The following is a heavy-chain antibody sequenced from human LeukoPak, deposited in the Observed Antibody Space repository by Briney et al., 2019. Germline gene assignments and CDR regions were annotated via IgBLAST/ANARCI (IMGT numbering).Heavy chain of an antibody. CDR2: INPNSGGT. CDR3: AKAGGYGDYPCDY. Sequence: GASVKVSCKASGYTFTGYYMHWVRQAPGQGLEWMGWINPNSGGTNYAQKFQGRVTMTRDTSISTAYMELSRLRSDDTAVYYCAKAGGYGDYPCDYWGQGTLVTVSS. CDR1: GYTFTGYY. D-gene: IGHD4-17*01. J-gene: IGHJ4*02. V-gene: IGHV1-2*02.